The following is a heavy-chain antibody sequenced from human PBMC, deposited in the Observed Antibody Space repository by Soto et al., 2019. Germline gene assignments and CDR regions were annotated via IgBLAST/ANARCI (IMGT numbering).Heavy chain of an antibody. CDR1: GESISSGGYY. J-gene: IGHJ4*02. V-gene: IGHV4-31*03. CDR3: ARASSSSSAADH. Sequence: QVQLQESGPGLVKASQTLSLICNVSGESISSGGYYWSWIRHHPGKGLEWIGYIYDTASAYYNPSLKSRVTFPMDPSKNHFAMKLSSVTAADTAVYYCARASSSSSAADHWGQGTLIPVSS. CDR2: IYDTASA. D-gene: IGHD6-6*01.